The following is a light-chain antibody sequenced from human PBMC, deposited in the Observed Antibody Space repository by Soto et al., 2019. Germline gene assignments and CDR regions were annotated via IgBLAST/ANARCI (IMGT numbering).Light chain of an antibody. Sequence: IQVTQSPSSLSASLEDRVTITCRVSQGISSYLAWYQQKPGKAPKLLIYAASTLQSGVPSRFSGSGSGTDFTLTISSLQPEDFATYYCQQLNSYPLITFGQGTRLEIK. CDR3: QQLNSYPLIT. J-gene: IGKJ5*01. CDR2: AAS. V-gene: IGKV1-9*01. CDR1: QGISSY.